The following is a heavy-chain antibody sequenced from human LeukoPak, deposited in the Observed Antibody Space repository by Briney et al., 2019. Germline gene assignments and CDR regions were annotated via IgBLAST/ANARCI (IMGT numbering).Heavy chain of an antibody. J-gene: IGHJ4*02. D-gene: IGHD6-6*01. CDR1: GGTFSSYA. CDR2: IIPILGIA. Sequence: ASVKVSCKASGGTFSSYAISWVRQAPGQGLEWIGRIIPILGIANYAQKFQGRVTITADKSTSTAYMELSSLRSEDTAVYYCARQDGIAAPYYFDYWGQGTLVTVSS. CDR3: ARQDGIAAPYYFDY. V-gene: IGHV1-69*04.